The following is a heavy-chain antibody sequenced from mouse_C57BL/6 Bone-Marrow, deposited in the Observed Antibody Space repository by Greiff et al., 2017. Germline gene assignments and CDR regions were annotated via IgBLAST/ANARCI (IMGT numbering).Heavy chain of an antibody. CDR2: IYPRSGST. CDR1: GYTFTSYG. Sequence: QVQLQQSGAELARPGASVKLSCKASGYTFTSYGIRWVKPRTGQGLAWIGEIYPRSGSTYYNEKFTGKATLTADKSSSTAYMELRSLTSEHAAVYFCARDYSNYPRPYYFDYWGQGTTLTVSS. CDR3: ARDYSNYPRPYYFDY. J-gene: IGHJ2*01. V-gene: IGHV1-81*01. D-gene: IGHD2-5*01.